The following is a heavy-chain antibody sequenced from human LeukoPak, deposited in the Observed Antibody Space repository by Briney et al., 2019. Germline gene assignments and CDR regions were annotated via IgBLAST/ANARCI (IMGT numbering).Heavy chain of an antibody. CDR1: GYTFTNYD. CDR3: ARAYYDFWSGYYYFDY. D-gene: IGHD3-3*01. CDR2: MNPNSGNT. J-gene: IGHJ4*02. Sequence: ASVKVSCKASGYTFTNYDINWVRQATGQGLEWMGWMNPNSGNTGYAQKFQGRVTITRNTSISTAYMELSSLRSEDTAVYYCARAYYDFWSGYYYFDYWGQGTLVTVSS. V-gene: IGHV1-8*03.